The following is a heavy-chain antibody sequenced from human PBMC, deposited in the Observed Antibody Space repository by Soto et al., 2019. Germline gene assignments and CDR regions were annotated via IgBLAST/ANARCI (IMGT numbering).Heavy chain of an antibody. CDR2: ISYDGSNK. CDR3: AKDHLHNVLMVYAIHY. D-gene: IGHD2-8*01. Sequence: PGGSLRLSCAASGFTFSSYGMHWVRQAPGKGLEWVAVISYDGSNKYYADSVKGRFTISRDNSKNTLYLQMNSLRAEDTAVYYCAKDHLHNVLMVYAIHYWGQGTLVTVSS. CDR1: GFTFSSYG. J-gene: IGHJ4*02. V-gene: IGHV3-30*18.